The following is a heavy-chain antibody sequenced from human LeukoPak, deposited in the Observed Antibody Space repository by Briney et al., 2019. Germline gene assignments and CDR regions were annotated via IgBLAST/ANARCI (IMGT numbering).Heavy chain of an antibody. D-gene: IGHD5/OR15-5a*01. J-gene: IGHJ4*02. CDR1: GFTFSSYS. V-gene: IGHV3-48*04. Sequence: GGSLRLSCAASGFTFSSYSMNWVRQAPGKGLEWISYISSSGSTIFYADSVKGRFTISRDNAKNSLYLQMNSLRAEDTAVYYCARDSVSHFDYWGQGTLVTVSS. CDR3: ARDSVSHFDY. CDR2: ISSSGSTI.